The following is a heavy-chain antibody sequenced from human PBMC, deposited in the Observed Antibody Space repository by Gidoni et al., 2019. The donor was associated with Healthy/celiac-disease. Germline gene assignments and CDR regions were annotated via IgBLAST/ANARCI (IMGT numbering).Heavy chain of an antibody. Sequence: QVQLQQSGPGLVKPSQTLSLTCDISGDSVYRNSAAWNWIRQSPSRGIEWLGRTYYRSNWYNDYAVSVKSRITINPDTSKNQFSLQLNSVTPEDTAVYYCARVGGSGSPGAFDIWGQGTMVTVSS. CDR1: GDSVYRNSAA. CDR3: ARVGGSGSPGAFDI. J-gene: IGHJ3*02. CDR2: TYYRSNWYN. V-gene: IGHV6-1*01. D-gene: IGHD3-10*01.